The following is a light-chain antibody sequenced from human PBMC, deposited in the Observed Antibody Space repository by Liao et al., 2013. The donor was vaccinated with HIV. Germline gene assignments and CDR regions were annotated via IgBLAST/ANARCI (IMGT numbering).Light chain of an antibody. CDR2: FDS. CDR3: QAWDSTIGV. J-gene: IGLJ3*02. V-gene: IGLV3-21*01. Sequence: SYELTQPPSVSVAPGKTAMITCGGDSVGGTSVHWYRQKPGQAPLLVIYFDSDRPSGIPDRFSASTSGNAATLTISGTQAVDEAAYYCQAWDSTIGVFGGGTKLTVL. CDR1: SVGGTS.